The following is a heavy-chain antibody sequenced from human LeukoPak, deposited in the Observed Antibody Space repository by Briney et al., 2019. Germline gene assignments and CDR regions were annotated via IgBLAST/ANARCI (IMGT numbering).Heavy chain of an antibody. Sequence: SETLSLTCAVYGVSFSGYYLNWIRQPPGKGLEWIAEIKHSRSTNYNPSLKSRVTMSLDTPKNHFSLKLSSVTAVDTAVYYCARGKGSPYYDYDYWGQGTLVTVSS. CDR2: IKHSRST. CDR3: ARGKGSPYYDYDY. J-gene: IGHJ4*02. CDR1: GVSFSGYY. V-gene: IGHV4-34*01. D-gene: IGHD3-22*01.